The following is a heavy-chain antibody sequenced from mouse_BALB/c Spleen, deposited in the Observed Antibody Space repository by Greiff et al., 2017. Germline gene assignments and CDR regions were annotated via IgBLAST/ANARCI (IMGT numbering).Heavy chain of an antibody. CDR1: GFNIKDYY. Sequence: EVQLQQSGAELVRPGALVKLSCKASGFNIKDYYMHWVKQRPEQGLEWIGWIDPENGNTIYDPKFQGKASITADTSSNTAYLQLSSLTSEDTAVYYCARFPSTFDDRDFAYWGQGTLVTVSA. V-gene: IGHV14-1*02. J-gene: IGHJ3*01. CDR3: ARFPSTFDDRDFAY. CDR2: IDPENGNT. D-gene: IGHD2-1*01.